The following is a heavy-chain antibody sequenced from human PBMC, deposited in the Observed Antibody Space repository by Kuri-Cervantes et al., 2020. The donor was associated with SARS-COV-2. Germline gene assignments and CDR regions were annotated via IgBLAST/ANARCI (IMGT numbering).Heavy chain of an antibody. Sequence: GGSLRLSCVASGFSVTTNYMTWVRQAPGKGLEWVSLIYSRGDTFYADSVKGRFTISRDYSNNILYLQMNNLRAEDTAVYYCARVPCYDFWSDHPEGGWFDPWGRGTLVTVSS. D-gene: IGHD3-3*01. CDR2: IYSRGDT. V-gene: IGHV3-53*01. CDR3: ARVPCYDFWSDHPEGGWFDP. J-gene: IGHJ5*02. CDR1: GFSVTTNY.